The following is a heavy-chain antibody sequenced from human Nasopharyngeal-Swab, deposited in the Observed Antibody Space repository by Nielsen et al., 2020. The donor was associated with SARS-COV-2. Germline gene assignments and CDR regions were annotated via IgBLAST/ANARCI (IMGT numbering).Heavy chain of an antibody. CDR1: GGPTISSSYY. D-gene: IGHD6-13*01. J-gene: IGHJ6*02. V-gene: IGHV4-39*07. Sequence: LRPPCIAPGGPTISSSYYWGAIRQPPGKGLEWIGSIYYSGSTNYNPSLKSRVTISVDTSKNQFSLKLSSVTAADTAMYYCVGSSWYGDYYYYYGMDVWGQGTTVTVSS. CDR2: IYYSGST. CDR3: VGSSWYGDYYYYYGMDV.